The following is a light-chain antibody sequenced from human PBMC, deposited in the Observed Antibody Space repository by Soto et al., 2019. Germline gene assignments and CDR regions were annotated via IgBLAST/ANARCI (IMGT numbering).Light chain of an antibody. V-gene: IGLV2-23*02. CDR2: EVF. CDR1: SSDVGTYSI. Sequence: QSALTQPASVSGSPGQSITSSCAGTSSDVGTYSIVSWYQQYPGKAPKPMIYEVFKRPSGVSNRFSGSKSGNTASLTISGLQAEGEADYYCCSYAGRSAYVFGTGTKVTVL. CDR3: CSYAGRSAYV. J-gene: IGLJ1*01.